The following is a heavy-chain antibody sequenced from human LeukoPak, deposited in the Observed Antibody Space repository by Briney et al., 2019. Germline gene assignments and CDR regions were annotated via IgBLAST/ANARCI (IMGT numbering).Heavy chain of an antibody. D-gene: IGHD3-10*01. Sequence: GGSLRLSCAASGFTFSTYAMSWVRQAPGKGLEWVSTISGSGANTYYADSVRGRFTISRDNSKNTLYLHMNSLRGEGPGVYFWAKGRAGYNKSYYLDYWGQGTLVTVSS. CDR1: GFTFSTYA. J-gene: IGHJ4*02. CDR2: ISGSGANT. V-gene: IGHV3-23*01. CDR3: AKGRAGYNKSYYLDY.